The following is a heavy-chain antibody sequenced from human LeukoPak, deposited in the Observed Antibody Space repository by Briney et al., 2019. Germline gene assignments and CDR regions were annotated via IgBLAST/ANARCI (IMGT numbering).Heavy chain of an antibody. Sequence: GGSLRLSCAASGFTFSSYEMNWVRQAPGKGLEWVSYISSSSSTIYYADSVKGRFTISRDNAKNSLYLQMNSLRAEDTAVYYCARRYCSSTSCYSAPLYYYYYMDVWGKGTTVTVSS. J-gene: IGHJ6*03. CDR3: ARRYCSSTSCYSAPLYYYYYMDV. CDR2: ISSSSSTI. V-gene: IGHV3-48*01. D-gene: IGHD2-2*01. CDR1: GFTFSSYE.